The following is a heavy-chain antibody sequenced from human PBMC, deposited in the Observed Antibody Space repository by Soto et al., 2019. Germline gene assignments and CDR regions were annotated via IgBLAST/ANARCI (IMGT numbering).Heavy chain of an antibody. CDR3: ARTYSSSWYHDAFDI. Sequence: SETLSLTCTVSGGSISSYYWSWIRQPPGKGLEWIGYIYYSGSTNYNPSLKSRVTISVDTSKNQFSLKLSSVTAADTAVYYCARTYSSSWYHDAFDIWGQGTMVTVSS. J-gene: IGHJ3*02. D-gene: IGHD6-13*01. CDR2: IYYSGST. CDR1: GGSISSYY. V-gene: IGHV4-59*01.